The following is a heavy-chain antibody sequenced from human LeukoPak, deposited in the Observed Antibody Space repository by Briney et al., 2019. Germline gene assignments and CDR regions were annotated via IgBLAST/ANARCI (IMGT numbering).Heavy chain of an antibody. V-gene: IGHV3-53*01. Sequence: GGSLRLSCAASGFTFSSYGMHWVRQAPGKGLEWVSVIYIGGNTYYADSVKGRFTISRDNSKNTVYLQMNSLRVEDTAVYYCAREVNGQNWFDPWGQGTLVTVSS. CDR3: AREVNGQNWFDP. CDR1: GFTFSSYG. CDR2: IYIGGNT. D-gene: IGHD3-22*01. J-gene: IGHJ5*02.